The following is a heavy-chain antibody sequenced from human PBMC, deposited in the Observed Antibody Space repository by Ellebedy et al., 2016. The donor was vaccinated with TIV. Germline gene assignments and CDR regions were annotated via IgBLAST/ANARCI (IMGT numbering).Heavy chain of an antibody. V-gene: IGHV3-11*05. J-gene: IGHJ4*02. Sequence: GESLKISXAASGFTFSDYYMSWIRQAPGKGLEWVSYISSSSSYTNYADSVKGRFTISRDNAKNSLYLQMNSLRAEDTAVYYCAKDPRYYSSSSTPLDYWGQGTLVTVSS. CDR2: ISSSSSYT. CDR1: GFTFSDYY. CDR3: AKDPRYYSSSSTPLDY. D-gene: IGHD6-13*01.